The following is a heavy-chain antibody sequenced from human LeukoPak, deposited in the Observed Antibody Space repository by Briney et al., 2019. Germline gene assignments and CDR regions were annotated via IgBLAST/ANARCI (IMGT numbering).Heavy chain of an antibody. CDR1: GFTFGSFW. V-gene: IGHV3-74*01. Sequence: PGGSLRLSCAASGFTFGSFWIYWVRHAPGKGLVWVSRINGDGRETIHADSVKGRFTISRGNAKNTLYLQMNSLRAEDTAVYYCSRVRKGDDFNPFDYWGQGTLVTVSS. CDR3: SRVRKGDDFNPFDY. J-gene: IGHJ4*02. D-gene: IGHD3-16*01. CDR2: INGDGRET.